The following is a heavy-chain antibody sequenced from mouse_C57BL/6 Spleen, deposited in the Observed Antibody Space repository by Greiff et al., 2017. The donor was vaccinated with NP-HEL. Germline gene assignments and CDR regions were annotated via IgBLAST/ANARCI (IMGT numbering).Heavy chain of an antibody. J-gene: IGHJ3*01. CDR3: ARLGSSLAWFAY. CDR2: INPSNGGT. CDR1: GYTFTSYW. V-gene: IGHV1-53*01. D-gene: IGHD1-1*01. Sequence: QVQLKQPGTELVKPGASVKLSCKASGYTFTSYWMHWVKQRPGQGLEWIGNINPSNGGTNYNEKFKSKATLTVDKSSSTAYMQLSSLTSEDSAVYYCARLGSSLAWFAYWGQGTLVTVSA.